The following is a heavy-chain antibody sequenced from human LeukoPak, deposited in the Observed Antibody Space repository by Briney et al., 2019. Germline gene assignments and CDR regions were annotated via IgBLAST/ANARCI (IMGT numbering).Heavy chain of an antibody. J-gene: IGHJ4*02. D-gene: IGHD2-15*01. Sequence: SQTLSLTCTASGGSISSGSYYWSWIRQPAGKGLEWIGRIYTSGSTNYNPSLKSRVTISVDTSKNQFSLKLSSVTAADTAVYYCARGFDGGVAPARLDYWGQGTLVTVSS. CDR2: IYTSGST. CDR1: GGSISSGSYY. V-gene: IGHV4-61*02. CDR3: ARGFDGGVAPARLDY.